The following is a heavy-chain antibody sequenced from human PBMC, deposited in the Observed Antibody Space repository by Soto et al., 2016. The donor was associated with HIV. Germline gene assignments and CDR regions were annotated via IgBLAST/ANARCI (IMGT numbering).Heavy chain of an antibody. V-gene: IGHV1-18*01. CDR2: ISVYNGNT. CDR1: GYTFTSYD. Sequence: QVQLVQSGAEVKKPGSSVKVSCKASGYTFTSYDINWVRQATGQGLEWMGWISVYNGNTNYAQKLQGRVTMTTDTSTSTAYMELRSLRSDDTAVYYCARGPPSGWYQGYFQHWGRGTLVTVSS. CDR3: ARGPPSGWYQGYFQH. D-gene: IGHD6-19*01. J-gene: IGHJ1*01.